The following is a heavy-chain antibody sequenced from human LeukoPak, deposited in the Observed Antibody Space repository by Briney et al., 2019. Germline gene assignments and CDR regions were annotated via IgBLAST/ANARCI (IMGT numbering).Heavy chain of an antibody. J-gene: IGHJ4*02. CDR3: AKDRSKGYGSGSSYIRAQKYYFDY. D-gene: IGHD3-10*01. V-gene: IGHV3-66*01. Sequence: PGGSLRLSCAASGFTVSSNYMSWVRQAPGKGLEWVSVIYSGGSTYYADSVKGRFTISRDNSKNTLYLQMNSLRADDTAVYYCAKDRSKGYGSGSSYIRAQKYYFDYWGQGTLVTVSS. CDR2: IYSGGST. CDR1: GFTVSSNY.